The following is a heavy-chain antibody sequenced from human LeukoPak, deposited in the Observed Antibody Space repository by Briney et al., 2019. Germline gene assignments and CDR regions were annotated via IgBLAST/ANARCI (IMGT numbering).Heavy chain of an antibody. D-gene: IGHD5-12*01. J-gene: IGHJ5*02. V-gene: IGHV4-34*01. CDR2: INHSGST. CDR3: ANRIGANWFGP. CDR1: GGSFSGYY. Sequence: SETLSLTCAVYGGSFSGYYWSWIRQPPGKGLEWIGEINHSGSTNYNPSLKSRVTISVDTSKNQFSLKPSSVTAADTAVYYCANRIGANWFGPWGQGTLVTVSS.